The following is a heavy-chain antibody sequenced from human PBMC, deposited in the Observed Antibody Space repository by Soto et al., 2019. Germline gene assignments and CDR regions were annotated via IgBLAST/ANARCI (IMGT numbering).Heavy chain of an antibody. J-gene: IGHJ5*02. Sequence: EVQLVESGGGLVQPGRSLRLSCAASGFTFDDYAMHWVRQAPGKGLEWVSGISWNSGSIGYADSVKGRFTISRDNAKHALYMQMNSLRAEDTALYYCAKDEDGDRNYGPWFDPWGQGTLVTVSS. V-gene: IGHV3-9*01. CDR1: GFTFDDYA. CDR2: ISWNSGSI. CDR3: AKDEDGDRNYGPWFDP. D-gene: IGHD4-17*01.